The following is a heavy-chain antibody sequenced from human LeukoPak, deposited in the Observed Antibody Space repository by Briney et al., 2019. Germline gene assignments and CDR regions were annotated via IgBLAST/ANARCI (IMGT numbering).Heavy chain of an antibody. V-gene: IGHV3-21*01. CDR3: AKSIAAWNWFDP. Sequence: GGSLRLSCAASGFTFSSYAMSWVRQAPGKGLEWVSSISSSSSYIYYADSVKGRFTISRDNAKNSLYLQMNSLRAEDTAVYYCAKSIAAWNWFDPWGQGTLVTVSS. D-gene: IGHD6-6*01. CDR1: GFTFSSYA. CDR2: ISSSSSYI. J-gene: IGHJ5*02.